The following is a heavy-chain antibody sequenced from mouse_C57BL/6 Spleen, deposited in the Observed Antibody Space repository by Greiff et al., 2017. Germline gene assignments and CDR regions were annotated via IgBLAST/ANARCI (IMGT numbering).Heavy chain of an antibody. CDR3: ARNGPPYYAMDY. CDR2: IDPSDSYT. D-gene: IGHD3-1*01. CDR1: GYTFTSYW. Sequence: QVQLQQPGAELVMPGASVKLSCKASGYTFTSYWMHWVKQRPGQGLGWIGEIDPSDSYTNYNQKFKGKSTLTVDKSSSTAYMQLSSLTSEDSAVYYCARNGPPYYAMDYWGQGTSVTVSS. V-gene: IGHV1-69*01. J-gene: IGHJ4*01.